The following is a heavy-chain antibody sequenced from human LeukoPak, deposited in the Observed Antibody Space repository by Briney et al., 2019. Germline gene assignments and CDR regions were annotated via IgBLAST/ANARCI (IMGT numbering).Heavy chain of an antibody. V-gene: IGHV3-33*01. CDR2: IWYDGSNK. J-gene: IGHJ6*02. D-gene: IGHD3-3*01. Sequence: GRSLRLSCAASGFTFSSYGMHWVRQAPGKGLEWVAVIWYDGSNKYYADSVKGRFTISRDNSKNTLYLQMNSLRAEDTAVYYCARDRDHDFWSGYYSNYYYGMDVWGQGTTVTVSS. CDR3: ARDRDHDFWSGYYSNYYYGMDV. CDR1: GFTFSSYG.